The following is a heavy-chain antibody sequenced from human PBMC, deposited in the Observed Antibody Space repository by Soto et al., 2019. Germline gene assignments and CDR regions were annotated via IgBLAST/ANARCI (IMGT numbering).Heavy chain of an antibody. Sequence: LGTLSLTCAVSGGSFSGYYWSWIRQPPGKGLEWIGEINHSGSTNYNPPLQSRVTISVDTSKNQFSLKLSSVTAADTAVYYCARGEAARCFDPWGQGTLVTVSS. CDR2: INHSGST. CDR3: ARGEAARCFDP. J-gene: IGHJ5*02. D-gene: IGHD6-6*01. CDR1: GGSFSGYY. V-gene: IGHV4-34*01.